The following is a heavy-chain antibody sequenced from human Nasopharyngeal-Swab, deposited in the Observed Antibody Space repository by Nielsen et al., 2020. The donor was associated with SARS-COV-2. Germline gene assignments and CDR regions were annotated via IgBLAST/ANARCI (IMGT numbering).Heavy chain of an antibody. CDR3: AKDPEEYGSGREGKEGDY. Sequence: VRQAPGKGLEWVAVISYDGSNKYYADSVKGRFTISRDNSKNTLYLQMNSLRAEDTAVYYCAKDPEEYGSGREGKEGDYWGQGTLVTVSS. CDR2: ISYDGSNK. D-gene: IGHD3-10*01. V-gene: IGHV3-30*18. J-gene: IGHJ4*02.